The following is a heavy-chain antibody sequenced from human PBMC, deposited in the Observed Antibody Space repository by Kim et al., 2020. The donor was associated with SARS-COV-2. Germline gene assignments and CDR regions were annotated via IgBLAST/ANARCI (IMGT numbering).Heavy chain of an antibody. CDR2: ITGNGATT. J-gene: IGHJ4*02. V-gene: IGHV3-23*01. CDR3: AKGTGDGYSERY. Sequence: GGSLRLSCAASGFTFSGYAMNWVRQAPGKGLEWVSAITGNGATTYYANSVKVLFTISRDNSKNTVYLQMSSLRVEDTAVYYCAKGTGDGYSERYWGRGTLVTVSS. CDR1: GFTFSGYA. D-gene: IGHD2-15*01.